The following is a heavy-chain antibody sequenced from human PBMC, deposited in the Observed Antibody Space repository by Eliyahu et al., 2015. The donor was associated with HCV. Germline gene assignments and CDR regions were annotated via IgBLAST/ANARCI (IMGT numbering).Heavy chain of an antibody. CDR3: ARDWLSWQLGYYYGMDV. D-gene: IGHD6-13*01. CDR2: INPNSGGT. V-gene: IGHV1-2*06. CDR1: GYTFTGYY. J-gene: IGHJ6*02. Sequence: QVQLVQSGAEVKKPGASVKVSCKASGYTFTGYYMHWVRQAPGQGLEWMGRINPNSGGTNYAQKFQGRVTMTRDTSISTAYMELSRLRSDDTAVYYCARDWLSWQLGYYYGMDVWGQGTTVTVSS.